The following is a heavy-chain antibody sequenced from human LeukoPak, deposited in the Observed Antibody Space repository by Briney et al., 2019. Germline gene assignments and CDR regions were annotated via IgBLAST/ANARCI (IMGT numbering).Heavy chain of an antibody. CDR2: IFYSGST. CDR1: GGSISSSGYY. Sequence: SETLSLTCTVSGGSISSSGYYWTWIRQHPGKGLEWLGYIFYSGSTYYNPSLQSRVTISVDTSKSQFSLKLSSVTAADTAVYYCARHRVGGSGWLYYFDYWGQGTLVTVSS. CDR3: ARHRVGGSGWLYYFDY. V-gene: IGHV4-39*01. J-gene: IGHJ4*02. D-gene: IGHD6-19*01.